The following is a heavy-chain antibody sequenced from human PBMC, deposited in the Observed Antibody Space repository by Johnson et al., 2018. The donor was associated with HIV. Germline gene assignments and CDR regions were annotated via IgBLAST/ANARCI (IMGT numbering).Heavy chain of an antibody. V-gene: IGHV3-30*03. Sequence: QVQLVESGGGVVQPGGSLSLYCAASGFTFSDSYMNWIRQAPGKGLEWVAVISYDGSNKYYADSVKGRFTIPRDNSKNTLYLQMNSLRAEDTAVYYCARGGYYYDSYDAFDIWGQGTMVTVSS. CDR3: ARGGYYYDSYDAFDI. CDR1: GFTFSDSY. J-gene: IGHJ3*02. D-gene: IGHD3-22*01. CDR2: ISYDGSNK.